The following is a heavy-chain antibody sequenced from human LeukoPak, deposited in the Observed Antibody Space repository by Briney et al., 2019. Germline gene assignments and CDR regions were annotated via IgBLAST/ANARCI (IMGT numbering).Heavy chain of an antibody. CDR2: INHSGST. CDR1: GGSFSGYY. J-gene: IGHJ6*03. V-gene: IGHV4-34*01. D-gene: IGHD3-10*01. Sequence: SETLSLTCAVYGGSFSGYYWSWIRQPPGKGLEWIGEINHSGSTNYNPSLKSRVTISVDTSKNQFSLKLSSVSAADTAVYYCARYHYYGSGSYFRSTYYYYMDVWGKGTTVTISS. CDR3: ARYHYYGSGSYFRSTYYYYMDV.